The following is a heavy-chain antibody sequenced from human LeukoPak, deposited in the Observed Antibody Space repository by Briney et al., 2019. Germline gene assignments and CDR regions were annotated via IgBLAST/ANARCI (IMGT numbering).Heavy chain of an antibody. CDR3: ARHLGGYYDSSCYLDY. Sequence: GESLKISCKGSGYSFTSYWIGWVRQMPGKGLEWMGIIYPGDSDTRYSPSSQGQVTISADKSISTAYLQWSSLKASDTAMYYCARHLGGYYDSSCYLDYWGQGTLVTVSS. CDR1: GYSFTSYW. CDR2: IYPGDSDT. V-gene: IGHV5-51*01. D-gene: IGHD3-22*01. J-gene: IGHJ4*01.